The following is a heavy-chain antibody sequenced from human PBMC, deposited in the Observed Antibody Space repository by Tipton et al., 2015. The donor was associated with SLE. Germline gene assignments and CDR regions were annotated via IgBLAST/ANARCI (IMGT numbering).Heavy chain of an antibody. J-gene: IGHJ6*02. CDR2: VYYSGTT. Sequence: TLSLTCSVSGSSITAYYWTWIRQPPGKGLEWIGYVYYSGTTNYNPSLKSRVTMSLDTSKRQFSLKLSSVTAADTAVYYCAGGRGRSGGSCYSHYYYGLDVWGQGTTVTVSS. D-gene: IGHD2-15*01. CDR3: AGGRGRSGGSCYSHYYYGLDV. V-gene: IGHV4-59*01. CDR1: GSSITAYY.